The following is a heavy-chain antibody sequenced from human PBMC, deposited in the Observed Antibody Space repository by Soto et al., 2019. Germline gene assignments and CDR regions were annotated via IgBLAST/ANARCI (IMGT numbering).Heavy chain of an antibody. CDR3: LCQTIDP. V-gene: IGHV3-7*02. D-gene: IGHD3-10*02. CDR1: GFTFSRYW. CDR2: IKEDGSEK. J-gene: IGHJ5*02. Sequence: GGSLRLSCAASGFTFSRYWMNWVRQAPGKGLEWVANIKEDGSEKNYVDSVRGRFTISRDNAKNSLSLQMNSLRAEDTAVYYCLCQTIDPWGQGTLVTVSS.